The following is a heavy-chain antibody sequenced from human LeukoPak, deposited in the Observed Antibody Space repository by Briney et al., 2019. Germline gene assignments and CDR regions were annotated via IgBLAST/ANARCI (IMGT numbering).Heavy chain of an antibody. CDR2: IKQDGSEK. Sequence: PGGSLRLSCAASGFTFNAHYMTWVRQAPEKGLEWVANIKQDGSEKNYVDSVKGRFTISRDNAKKSLYLQMNSLRAEDTAVYYCVRVESYDKNGYYRPFDCWGQGTLVTVSS. CDR1: GFTFNAHY. D-gene: IGHD3-22*01. CDR3: VRVESYDKNGYYRPFDC. V-gene: IGHV3-7*01. J-gene: IGHJ4*02.